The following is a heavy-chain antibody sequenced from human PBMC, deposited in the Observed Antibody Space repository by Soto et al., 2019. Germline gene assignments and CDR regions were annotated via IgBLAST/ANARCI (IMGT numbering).Heavy chain of an antibody. CDR1: GFPFRNEW. J-gene: IGHJ1*01. V-gene: IGHV3-7*01. Sequence: SGGGLVQPGGSLRLSCAASGFPFRNEWMTWVRQAPMTGLEWVANISPDGNEKNYVDSVKGRFTISRDNANNFLYLQTDSLRVEDTAVYYCVRGHFWGQGTLVTVSS. CDR2: ISPDGNEK. CDR3: VRGHF.